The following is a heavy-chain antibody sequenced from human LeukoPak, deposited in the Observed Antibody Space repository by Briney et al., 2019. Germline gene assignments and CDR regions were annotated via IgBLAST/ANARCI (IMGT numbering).Heavy chain of an antibody. Sequence: ASVKVSCKASGYTFTSHYMNWVRQAPGQGLEWMGIIDPSGGSTTYAQKFQGRVTMTRDMSTTTVYMELSSLRSDDTAVYYCASHNPTLRFLGYWGQGTLVTVSS. CDR1: GYTFTSHY. J-gene: IGHJ4*02. D-gene: IGHD3-3*01. CDR3: ASHNPTLRFLGY. V-gene: IGHV1-46*01. CDR2: IDPSGGST.